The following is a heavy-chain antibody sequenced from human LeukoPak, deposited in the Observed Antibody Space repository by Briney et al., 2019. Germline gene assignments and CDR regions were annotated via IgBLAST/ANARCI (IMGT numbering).Heavy chain of an antibody. V-gene: IGHV3-49*04. CDR1: GFTFSSYA. J-gene: IGHJ4*02. D-gene: IGHD6-19*01. Sequence: GGSLRLSCAASGFTFSSYAMHWVRQAPGKGLEWVGFIRSKAYGGTTEYAASVKGRFTISRDDSKSIVYLQMNSLKTEDTAVYFCSSLGSSGWYFDYWGQGTLVTVSS. CDR2: IRSKAYGGTT. CDR3: SSLGSSGWYFDY.